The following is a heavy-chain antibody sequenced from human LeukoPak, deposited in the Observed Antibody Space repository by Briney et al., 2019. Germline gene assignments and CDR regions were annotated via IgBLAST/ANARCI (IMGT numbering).Heavy chain of an antibody. V-gene: IGHV3-9*01. D-gene: IGHD3-22*01. J-gene: IGHJ4*02. CDR3: AKGWSSGSRTSLDY. Sequence: QAGGSLRLSCAASGFTFNDYAMHWVRQAPGKGLEGVSGISWNSGSIDYADSVKGRFTISRDNAKNSLYLQMNSLRAEDTALYYCAKGWSSGSRTSLDYWGQGTLVTVSS. CDR1: GFTFNDYA. CDR2: ISWNSGSI.